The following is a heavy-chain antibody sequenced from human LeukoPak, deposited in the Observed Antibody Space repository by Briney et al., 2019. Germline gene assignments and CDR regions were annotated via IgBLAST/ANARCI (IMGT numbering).Heavy chain of an antibody. CDR1: GGSISSYY. Sequence: SETLSLTCTVSGGSISSYYWSWIRQPAGKGLEWIGRIYSSGSTNYNPSLKSRVTMSLDTSKNQFSLKLTSVTAADTAVYYCARSDFWSGYYPHFDYWGQGTLVTVSS. CDR3: ARSDFWSGYYPHFDY. CDR2: IYSSGST. J-gene: IGHJ4*02. D-gene: IGHD3-3*01. V-gene: IGHV4-4*07.